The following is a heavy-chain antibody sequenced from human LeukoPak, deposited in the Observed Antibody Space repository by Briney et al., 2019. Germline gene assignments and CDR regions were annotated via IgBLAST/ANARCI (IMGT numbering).Heavy chain of an antibody. J-gene: IGHJ6*02. CDR2: ISWNSGSI. CDR1: GFTFDDYA. CDR3: AKDILAGGYGMDV. Sequence: GRSLRPSCAASGFTFDDYAMHWVRQAPGKGLEWVSGISWNSGSIGYADSVNGRFTISRDNAKNSLYLQMNSLRAEDTALYYCAKDILAGGYGMDVWGQGTTVTVSS. V-gene: IGHV3-9*01. D-gene: IGHD6-19*01.